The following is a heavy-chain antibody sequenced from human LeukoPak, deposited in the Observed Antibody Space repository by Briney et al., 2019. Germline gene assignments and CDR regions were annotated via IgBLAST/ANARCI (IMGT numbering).Heavy chain of an antibody. CDR3: ARVFRYSSGPRGFDY. CDR1: GYTFTGYY. V-gene: IGHV1-2*02. CDR2: IDPNNAGT. Sequence: ASVKVSCKTSGYTFTGYYLQWLRQAPGQGLEWMGWIDPNNAGTKYGQKFQGRISMTSDTSINTAYMELSRLRSDDTAVYYCARVFRYSSGPRGFDYWGQGTLVTVSS. D-gene: IGHD6-19*01. J-gene: IGHJ4*02.